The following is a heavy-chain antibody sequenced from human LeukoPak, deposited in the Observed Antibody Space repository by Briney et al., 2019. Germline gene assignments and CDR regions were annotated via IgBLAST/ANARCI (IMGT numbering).Heavy chain of an antibody. D-gene: IGHD2-2*01. CDR2: IRYDGSNR. CDR1: GFTFSSYG. J-gene: IGHJ4*02. Sequence: GGSLRLSCAASGFTFSSYGMHWVRQAPGKGLEWVAFIRYDGSNRYYADSVKGRFTISRDNSKNTLYLQVNSLTAEDTAVYYCAREYCSSTSCLLDFWGQGTLVTVSS. CDR3: AREYCSSTSCLLDF. V-gene: IGHV3-30*02.